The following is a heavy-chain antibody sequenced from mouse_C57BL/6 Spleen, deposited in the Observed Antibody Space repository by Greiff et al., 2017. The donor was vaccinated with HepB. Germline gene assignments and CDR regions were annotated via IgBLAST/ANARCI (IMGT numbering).Heavy chain of an antibody. J-gene: IGHJ2*01. V-gene: IGHV5-9-1*02. CDR3: TRDSGYYYGSSTPHYFDY. CDR1: GFTFSSYA. Sequence: EVQVVESGEGLVKPGGSLKLSCAASGFTFSSYAMSWVRQTPEKRLEWVAYISSGGDYIYYADTVKGRFTISRDNARNTLYLQMSSLKSEDTAMYYCTRDSGYYYGSSTPHYFDYWGQGTTLTVSS. D-gene: IGHD1-1*01. CDR2: ISSGGDYI.